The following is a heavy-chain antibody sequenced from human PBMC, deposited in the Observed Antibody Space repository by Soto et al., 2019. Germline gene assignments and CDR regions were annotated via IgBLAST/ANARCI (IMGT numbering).Heavy chain of an antibody. D-gene: IGHD2-2*01. CDR2: ISGSGGST. CDR1: GFTFSSYA. CDR3: AKDRGYCISTSCPRGWFDS. Sequence: PGESLKISCAASGFTFSSYAMSWVRQAPGKGLEWVSAISGSGGSTYYADSVKGRFTISRDNSKNTLYLQMNSLRAEDTAVYYCAKDRGYCISTSCPRGWFDSWGQGTLVTVSS. J-gene: IGHJ5*01. V-gene: IGHV3-23*01.